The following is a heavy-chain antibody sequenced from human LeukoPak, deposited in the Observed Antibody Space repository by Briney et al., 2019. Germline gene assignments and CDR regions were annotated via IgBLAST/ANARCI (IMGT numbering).Heavy chain of an antibody. CDR3: ATKSGSLVRGVLGFYGMDV. Sequence: GGSLRLSYAASGFSVSSNYMTWVRQAPGKGLEWVSVLYSGGTIYYADSVKGRFTISRDNSQNTLNLQMNSLRVEDTAVYYCATKSGSLVRGVLGFYGMDVWGQGTTVTVSS. J-gene: IGHJ6*02. V-gene: IGHV3-53*01. CDR1: GFSVSSNY. D-gene: IGHD3-10*01. CDR2: LYSGGTI.